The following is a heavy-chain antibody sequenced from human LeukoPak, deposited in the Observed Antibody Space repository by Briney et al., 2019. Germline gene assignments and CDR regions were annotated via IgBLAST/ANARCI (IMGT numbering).Heavy chain of an antibody. CDR2: IKQDGSEK. V-gene: IGHV3-7*01. J-gene: IGHJ4*02. D-gene: IGHD3-9*01. CDR1: GFTFSSYW. Sequence: GGSLRLSCAASGFTFSSYWMSWVRQAPGKGLEWVANIKQDGSEKYYVDSVKGRFTISRDNAKNSLYLQMNSLRAEDTAVYYCASERDDILTGYYFDYWGQGTLVTVSS. CDR3: ASERDDILTGYYFDY.